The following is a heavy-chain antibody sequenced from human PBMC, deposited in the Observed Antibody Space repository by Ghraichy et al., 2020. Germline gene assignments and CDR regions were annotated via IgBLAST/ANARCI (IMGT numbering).Heavy chain of an antibody. Sequence: GGSLRLSCAASGFTFSSYSMNWVRQAPGKGLEWVSSISSSSSYIYYADSVKGRFTISRDNAKNSLYLQMNSLRAEDTAVYYCARDPGWVKDYGDYGRGYFDLWGRGTLVTVSS. CDR1: GFTFSSYS. D-gene: IGHD4-17*01. V-gene: IGHV3-21*01. CDR3: ARDPGWVKDYGDYGRGYFDL. J-gene: IGHJ2*01. CDR2: ISSSSSYI.